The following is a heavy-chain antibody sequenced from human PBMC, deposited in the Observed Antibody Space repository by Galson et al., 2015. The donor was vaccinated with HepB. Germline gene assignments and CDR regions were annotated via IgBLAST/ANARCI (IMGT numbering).Heavy chain of an antibody. D-gene: IGHD5-18*01. CDR3: ARGAESALDWWIQEWNGFDP. Sequence: SVKVSCKASGYTFTSYDINWVRQATGQGLEWMGWMNPNSGNTGYAQKFQGRVTMTRNTSISTAYMELSSLRSEDTAVYYCARGAESALDWWIQEWNGFDPWGQGTLVTVSS. CDR2: MNPNSGNT. J-gene: IGHJ5*02. V-gene: IGHV1-8*01. CDR1: GYTFTSYD.